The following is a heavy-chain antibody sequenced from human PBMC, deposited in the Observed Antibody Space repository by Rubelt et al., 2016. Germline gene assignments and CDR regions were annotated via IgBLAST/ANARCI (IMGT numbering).Heavy chain of an antibody. V-gene: IGHV4-59*01. CDR3: AREGIAAAADY. D-gene: IGHD6-13*01. J-gene: IGHJ4*02. Sequence: QVQLQESGPGLVKPSETLSLTCTVSDGPIRTYYWNWIRQPPGKGLEWTGDIYHNGNTNYNPSLKSRVTISVDTSKNQFSLKLSSVTAADTAVYYCAREGIAAAADYWGQGTLVTVSS. CDR2: IYHNGNT. CDR1: DGPIRTYY.